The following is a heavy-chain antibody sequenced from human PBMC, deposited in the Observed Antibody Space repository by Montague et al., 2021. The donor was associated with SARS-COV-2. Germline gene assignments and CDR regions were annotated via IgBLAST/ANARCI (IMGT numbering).Heavy chain of an antibody. D-gene: IGHD1-26*01. CDR2: INHSGST. CDR1: GGSFSGYY. CDR3: ARLWDTVYYYYGMDV. J-gene: IGHJ6*02. V-gene: IGHV4-34*01. Sequence: SETLSLTCAVYGGSFSGYYWSWIRQPPGKGLEWIGEINHSGSTNYNPSLKSRVTISVDTSKNQFSLELSSVTAADTAVYYCARLWDTVYYYYGMDVWGQGTTVTVSS.